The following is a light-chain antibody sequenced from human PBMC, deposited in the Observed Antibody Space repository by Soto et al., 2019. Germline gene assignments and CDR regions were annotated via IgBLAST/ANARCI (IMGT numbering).Light chain of an antibody. CDR3: CSYAGIV. Sequence: QSALTQPASVSGSPGQSITISCTASSSDVGTYNLVSWYQHHPGKAPKVIIYEGNKRPSGVSNRFSGSKSGNTASLTISGLQAEDEADYYCCSYAGIVFGGGTQLTVL. V-gene: IGLV2-23*01. CDR1: SSDVGTYNL. CDR2: EGN. J-gene: IGLJ7*01.